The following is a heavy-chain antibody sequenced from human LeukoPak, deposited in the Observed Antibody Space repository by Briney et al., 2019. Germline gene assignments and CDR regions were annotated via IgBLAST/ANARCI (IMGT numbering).Heavy chain of an antibody. J-gene: IGHJ6*04. CDR3: ARNPTTVTTSYGMDV. D-gene: IGHD4-17*01. CDR2: ISSSGSYT. CDR1: GFTFSDYY. Sequence: GGSLRLSCAASGFTFSDYYMSWIRQAPGKGLEWVSYISSSGSYTNYADSVKGRFTISRDNAKNSLYLQINSLRAEDTAVYYCARNPTTVTTSYGMDVWGKGTTVTVSS. V-gene: IGHV3-11*06.